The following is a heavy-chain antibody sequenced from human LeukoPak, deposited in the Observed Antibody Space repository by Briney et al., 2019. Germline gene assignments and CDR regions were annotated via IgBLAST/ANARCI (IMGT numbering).Heavy chain of an antibody. CDR2: IYPGDSDT. CDR1: GSTFAIYW. J-gene: IGHJ6*03. Sequence: GGSLQISFKSSGSTFAIYWIAWGRPLPGKGVEGVGIIYPGDSDTRYSPSFQGQVTISADKSIGTAYLQWSSLKASDAAMYYCARVVGGSPRYYHVDVWGKGTTVTVSS. D-gene: IGHD2-15*01. CDR3: ARVVGGSPRYYHVDV. V-gene: IGHV5-51*01.